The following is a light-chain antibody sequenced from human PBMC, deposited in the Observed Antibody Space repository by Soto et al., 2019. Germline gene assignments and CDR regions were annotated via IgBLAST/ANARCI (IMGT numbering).Light chain of an antibody. V-gene: IGLV2-11*01. CDR1: SRDVGDYKY. Sequence: QSALTQPRSVSGSPGQSVTISCTGTSRDVGDYKYVSWYRQHPGKAPKLIIYDVSERPSGVPDRFSGSKSGNTASLTISGLQAEDEDDYYCCSYSGSYSYVFGTGTKLTVL. CDR3: CSYSGSYSYV. J-gene: IGLJ1*01. CDR2: DVS.